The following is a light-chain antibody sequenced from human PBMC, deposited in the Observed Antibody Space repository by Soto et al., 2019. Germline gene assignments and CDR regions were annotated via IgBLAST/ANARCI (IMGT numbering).Light chain of an antibody. J-gene: IGKJ4*01. CDR1: QSVSSC. CDR3: QQRSIWPLT. CDR2: DAS. Sequence: EIVLTQSPATLSLSPGERATLSCRASQSVSSCLAWYQQKPGQAPRLLIYDASNRATGIPARFSGSGSGTDFTLTISSLEPEDFASYYCQQRSIWPLTFGGGTKVEIK. V-gene: IGKV3-11*01.